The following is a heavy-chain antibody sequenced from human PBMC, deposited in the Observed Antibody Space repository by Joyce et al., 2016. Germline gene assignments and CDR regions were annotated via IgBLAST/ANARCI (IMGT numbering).Heavy chain of an antibody. J-gene: IGHJ4*02. CDR3: AADQYSDYGFDY. Sequence: QVHLEQSGAEVKKPGASVKVSCKVSGYKLSELSMHWVRQVPGKGIEWIGGFGREVGETMYTQIFRGRLTLTEDASSDTAYMELSSLRSEDTAVYYCAADQYSDYGFDYWGQGTLVTVSS. CDR1: GYKLSELS. CDR2: FGREVGET. D-gene: IGHD4-17*01. V-gene: IGHV1-24*01.